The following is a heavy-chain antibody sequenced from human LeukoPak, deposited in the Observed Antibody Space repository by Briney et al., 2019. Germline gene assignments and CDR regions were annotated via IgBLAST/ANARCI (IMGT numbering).Heavy chain of an antibody. J-gene: IGHJ4*02. CDR3: ARGRVVVVAPIDY. CDR1: GFTFSSYA. V-gene: IGHV3-33*08. Sequence: GGSLRLACAASGFTFSSYAMHRVRQAPGKGLEWVAVIWYDGSDKFYADSVKGRFTISRDNSKNTLYLQMNSLRAEDTAVYYCARGRVVVVAPIDYWGQGTLVTVSS. D-gene: IGHD2-15*01. CDR2: IWYDGSDK.